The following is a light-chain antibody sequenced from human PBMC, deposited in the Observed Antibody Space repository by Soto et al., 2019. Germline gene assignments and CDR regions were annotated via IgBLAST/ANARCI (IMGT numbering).Light chain of an antibody. CDR2: DSS. CDR3: QQYDSYSWT. CDR1: QSISSY. Sequence: DIQMTQSPSTLSASVGDRVTITRRASQSISSYLNWYQQKPGKAPKLLIYDSSSLQSGVPSRFSGSGSGTEFTLTITSLQRDDFATYSCQQYDSYSWTFGQGTKVDIK. V-gene: IGKV1-5*01. J-gene: IGKJ1*01.